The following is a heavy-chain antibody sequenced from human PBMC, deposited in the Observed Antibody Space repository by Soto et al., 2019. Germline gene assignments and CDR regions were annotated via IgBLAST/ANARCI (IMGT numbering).Heavy chain of an antibody. CDR3: ARDIVVGYYMDV. V-gene: IGHV3-66*01. CDR2: SYSGCST. J-gene: IGHJ6*03. D-gene: IGHD2-2*01. CDR1: GFTVSSNY. Sequence: GGSLRLSGAASGFTVSSNYIRCVRQAPGKGREWVSVSYSGCSTYYADSVKGRFTISRDNSKHTLYLQMNSLRADDTAVYYCARDIVVGYYMDVRGKGTTVTVPS.